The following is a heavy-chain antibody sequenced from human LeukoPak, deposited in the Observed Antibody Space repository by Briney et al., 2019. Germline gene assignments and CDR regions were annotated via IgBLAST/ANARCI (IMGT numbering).Heavy chain of an antibody. CDR3: ARESLGRYNIDY. J-gene: IGHJ4*02. CDR2: IKQDGSEQ. D-gene: IGHD5-24*01. Sequence: GGSLRLSCAASGFTFSSYWMSWVRQAPGKGLEWVANIKQDGSEQYYVDSVKGRFTISRDNAKNSPFLQMNSLRLEDTAVYYCARESLGRYNIDYWGQGTLVTVSS. CDR1: GFTFSSYW. V-gene: IGHV3-7*03.